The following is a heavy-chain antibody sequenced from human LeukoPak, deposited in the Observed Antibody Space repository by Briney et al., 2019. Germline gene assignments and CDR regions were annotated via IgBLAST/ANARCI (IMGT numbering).Heavy chain of an antibody. CDR3: ARGFLWT. V-gene: IGHV3-74*01. Sequence: GGSLRLSCAVSGFTFSSYWMHWVRQAPGKGLVWVSRIDRDGSRINYADSVKGRFTISRDNDKKSLYLQMDSLRVEDTAVYYCARGFLWTWGPGTLVTVSS. CDR1: GFTFSSYW. D-gene: IGHD2-21*01. J-gene: IGHJ5*02. CDR2: IDRDGSRI.